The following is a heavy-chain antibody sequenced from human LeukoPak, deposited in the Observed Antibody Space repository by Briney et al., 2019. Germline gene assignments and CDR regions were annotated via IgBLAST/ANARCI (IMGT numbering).Heavy chain of an antibody. J-gene: IGHJ5*02. CDR1: GFTFSSYW. Sequence: PGGSLRLSCGASGFTFSSYWMSWVRQAPGKGLEWVANIKQDGSEKYYVDSVKGRFTISRDNAKNSLYLQMNILRAEDTAVYYCARSGIAVYDGAWFDPWGQGTLVTVFS. CDR3: ARSGIAVYDGAWFDP. D-gene: IGHD6-19*01. CDR2: IKQDGSEK. V-gene: IGHV3-7*01.